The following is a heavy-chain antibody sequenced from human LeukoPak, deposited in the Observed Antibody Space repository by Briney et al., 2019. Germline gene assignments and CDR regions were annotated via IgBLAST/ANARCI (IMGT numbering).Heavy chain of an antibody. J-gene: IGHJ4*01. CDR3: AKGIYSSGWSYFDY. Sequence: GGSLRLSCAASGFTFSNSAMSWVRQAPGKGLEWVSTLSGSGITTYYANSVKGRFTISRDNSKNTLYLQMNSLRAEDTAVYYCAKGIYSSGWSYFDYWGHGTLVTVSS. CDR2: LSGSGITT. D-gene: IGHD6-19*01. V-gene: IGHV3-23*01. CDR1: GFTFSNSA.